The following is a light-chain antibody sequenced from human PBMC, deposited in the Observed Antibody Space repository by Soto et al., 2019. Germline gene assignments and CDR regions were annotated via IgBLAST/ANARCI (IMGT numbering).Light chain of an antibody. J-gene: IGKJ2*01. CDR1: QSVGSN. CDR2: GAS. V-gene: IGKV3D-15*01. CDR3: QQYNNWPPYT. Sequence: EIVMTQAPATLSVSPGERATVSCRARQSVGSNLAWYQQKPGQPPRLLIYGASTRASGIPARFTGSGSGTEFTLTISSLQSEDFALYYCQQYNNWPPYTFGQGTNLDI.